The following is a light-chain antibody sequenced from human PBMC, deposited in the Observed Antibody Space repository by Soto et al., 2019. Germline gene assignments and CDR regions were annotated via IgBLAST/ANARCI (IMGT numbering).Light chain of an antibody. J-gene: IGKJ1*01. Sequence: DIQMTQSPSTLSAYVGDRVTITCRASQSITNWVAWYQQKPGKVPKLLIYDASNLESGVPSRFSGGGSGTDFTLTVSSLQPDDFATYYCQQYNNYSPTFGQGTKVEV. CDR3: QQYNNYSPT. CDR2: DAS. V-gene: IGKV1-5*01. CDR1: QSITNW.